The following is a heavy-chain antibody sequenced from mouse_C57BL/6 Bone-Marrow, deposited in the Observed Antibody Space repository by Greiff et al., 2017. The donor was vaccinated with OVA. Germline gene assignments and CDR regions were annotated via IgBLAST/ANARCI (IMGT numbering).Heavy chain of an antibody. Sequence: QVQLQQSGAELARPGASVKLSCKASGYTFTSYGISWVKQRTGQGLEWIGEIYPRSGNTYYNEKFKGKATLTADKSSSTAYMDLRSLTSEDSAVYFCARRRAYYYGSSPDYWGQGTTLTVSS. CDR3: ARRRAYYYGSSPDY. V-gene: IGHV1-81*01. CDR2: IYPRSGNT. CDR1: GYTFTSYG. J-gene: IGHJ2*01. D-gene: IGHD1-1*01.